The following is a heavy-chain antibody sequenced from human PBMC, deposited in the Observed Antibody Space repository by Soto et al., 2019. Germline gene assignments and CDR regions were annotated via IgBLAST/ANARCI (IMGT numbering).Heavy chain of an antibody. Sequence: QVQLVQSGAEVKKPGASVKVSCEASGYIFTSYGISWVRQAPGQGLEWMGWISTYNGDTNYAQNLQGRVTMTTDTSTSIAYMELRSLRSDDTAVYFCARDLVRKVTGGYFDYWGQGSLVTVSS. CDR1: GYIFTSYG. CDR2: ISTYNGDT. J-gene: IGHJ4*02. CDR3: ARDLVRKVTGGYFDY. V-gene: IGHV1-18*01. D-gene: IGHD2-21*02.